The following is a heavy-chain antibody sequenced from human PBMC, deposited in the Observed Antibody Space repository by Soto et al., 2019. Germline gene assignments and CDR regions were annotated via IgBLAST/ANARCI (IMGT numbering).Heavy chain of an antibody. D-gene: IGHD2-15*01. CDR2: ISVNGGST. CDR3: AKERNSWYSAGSDS. J-gene: IGHJ4*02. Sequence: PGGSLRLSCAASGFTFSSCAMGWVRQAPGKGLEWVSSISVNGGSTYYADSVKGRFTISRDNSKNILYLHMNSLRVEDTAVYYCAKERNSWYSAGSDSWGQGTLVTVSS. CDR1: GFTFSSCA. V-gene: IGHV3-23*01.